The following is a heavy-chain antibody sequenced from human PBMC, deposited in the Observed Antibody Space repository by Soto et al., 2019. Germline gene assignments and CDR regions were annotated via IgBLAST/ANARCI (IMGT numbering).Heavy chain of an antibody. V-gene: IGHV3-30-3*01. Sequence: GGSLRLSCAASGFTFSSYAMHWVRQAPGKGLEWVAVISYDGSNKYYADSVKGRFTISRDNSKNTLYLQMNSLRSDDTAVYYCARESSYSSGWLGFDYWGQGTLVTVSS. J-gene: IGHJ4*02. CDR2: ISYDGSNK. CDR3: ARESSYSSGWLGFDY. CDR1: GFTFSSYA. D-gene: IGHD6-19*01.